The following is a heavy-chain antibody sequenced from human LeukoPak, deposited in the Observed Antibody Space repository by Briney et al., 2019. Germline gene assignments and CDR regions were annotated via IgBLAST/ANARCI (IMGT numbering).Heavy chain of an antibody. D-gene: IGHD5-24*01. Sequence: SETLSLTCTVSGYSITTYYWSWIRQPPGKGLEWIGYIFYSGNTDYNPSLKSRVTISVDTPKNQFSLRLDSVTAADTAVYYCARVFRRDGYFDHWGQGTLVTVSS. J-gene: IGHJ4*02. CDR1: GYSITTYY. CDR3: ARVFRRDGYFDH. V-gene: IGHV4-59*01. CDR2: IFYSGNT.